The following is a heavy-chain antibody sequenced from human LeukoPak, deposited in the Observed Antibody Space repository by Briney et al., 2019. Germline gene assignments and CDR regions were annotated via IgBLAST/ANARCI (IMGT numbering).Heavy chain of an antibody. J-gene: IGHJ6*03. D-gene: IGHD3-22*01. V-gene: IGHV4-59*01. CDR2: IYYSGST. CDR1: GGSISSYY. Sequence: SETLSLTCTVSGGSISSYYWSWIRQPPGKGLEWIGYIYYSGSTNYNPSLKSRVTISVDTSKNQFSLKLSSVTAADTAMYYCARDADGSGAYYYYMDVWGKGTTVTISS. CDR3: ARDADGSGAYYYYMDV.